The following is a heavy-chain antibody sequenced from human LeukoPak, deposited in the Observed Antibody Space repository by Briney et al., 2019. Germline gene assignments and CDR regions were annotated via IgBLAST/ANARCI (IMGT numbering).Heavy chain of an antibody. D-gene: IGHD5-18*01. CDR3: ARGNAAMVYFDY. CDR1: GFTFSSYS. V-gene: IGHV3-21*01. Sequence: GGSLRLSCAASGFTFSSYSMNWVRQAPGKGLEWVSSISSSSSYIYYADSVKGRFTISRDNAKSSLYLQMNSLRAEDTAVYYCARGNAAMVYFDYWGQGTLVTVSS. CDR2: ISSSSSYI. J-gene: IGHJ4*02.